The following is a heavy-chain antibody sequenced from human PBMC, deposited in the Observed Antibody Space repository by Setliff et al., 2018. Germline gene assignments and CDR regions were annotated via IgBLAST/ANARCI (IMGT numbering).Heavy chain of an antibody. CDR3: ASGVITFGGAMAEAFDI. Sequence: VASVKVSCKASGYTFTNYGFIWVRQAPGQGLEWMGWISAYNGNTNYAQKLQGRVTMTTDATTSTAYMELRSLRSDDTAVYYCASGVITFGGAMAEAFDIWDQGTTVTVSS. D-gene: IGHD3-16*01. V-gene: IGHV1-18*01. CDR2: ISAYNGNT. CDR1: GYTFTNYG. J-gene: IGHJ3*02.